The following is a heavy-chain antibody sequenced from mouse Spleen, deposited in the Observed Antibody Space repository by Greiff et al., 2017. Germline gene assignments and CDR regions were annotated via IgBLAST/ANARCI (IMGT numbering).Heavy chain of an antibody. CDR3: TRLGFAY. Sequence: EVKLMESGAELVRPGASVKLSCTASGFNIKDDYMHWVKQRPEQGLEWIGWIDPENGDTEYASKFQGKATITADTSSNTAYLQLSSLTSEDTAVYYCTRLGFAYWGQGTLVTVSA. CDR2: IDPENGDT. V-gene: IGHV14-4*01. CDR1: GFNIKDDY. J-gene: IGHJ3*01.